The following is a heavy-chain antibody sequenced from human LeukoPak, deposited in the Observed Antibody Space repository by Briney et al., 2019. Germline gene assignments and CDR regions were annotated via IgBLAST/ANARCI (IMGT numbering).Heavy chain of an antibody. CDR1: GFTFGDYA. Sequence: GGSLRLSCTASGFTFGDYAMSGFRQAPGKGREWVGFIRSTAYCGTTEYAASVKGRFTISRDDSKSIAYLQMNSLKTEDTAVYYCTRDQDYGGNSEWYFDLWGRGTLVTVSS. V-gene: IGHV3-49*03. CDR2: IRSTAYCGTT. J-gene: IGHJ2*01. CDR3: TRDQDYGGNSEWYFDL. D-gene: IGHD4-23*01.